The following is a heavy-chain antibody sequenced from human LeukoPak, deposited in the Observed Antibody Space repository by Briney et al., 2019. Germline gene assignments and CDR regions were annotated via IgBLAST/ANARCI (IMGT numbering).Heavy chain of an antibody. CDR1: GFTFSSYG. J-gene: IGHJ4*02. Sequence: QPGRSLRLSCAASGFTFSSYGMHWVRQALGKGLEWVAVISYDGSNKYYADSVKGRFTISRDNSKNTLYLQMNSLRAEDTAVYYCAKDGGSGSPFDYWGQGTLVTVSS. CDR3: AKDGGSGSPFDY. D-gene: IGHD1-26*01. V-gene: IGHV3-30*18. CDR2: ISYDGSNK.